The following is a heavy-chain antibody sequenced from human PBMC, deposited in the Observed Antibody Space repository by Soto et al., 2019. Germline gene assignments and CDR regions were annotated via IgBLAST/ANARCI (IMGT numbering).Heavy chain of an antibody. Sequence: SVKVSCKASGGTFSSYAISWVRQPPGQGLEWMGGIIPIFGTANYAQKFQGRVTITADESTSTAYMELSSLRSEDTAVYYCARDDSSGYGWFDPWGQGTLVTVS. J-gene: IGHJ5*02. CDR2: IIPIFGTA. CDR3: ARDDSSGYGWFDP. V-gene: IGHV1-69*13. D-gene: IGHD3-22*01. CDR1: GGTFSSYA.